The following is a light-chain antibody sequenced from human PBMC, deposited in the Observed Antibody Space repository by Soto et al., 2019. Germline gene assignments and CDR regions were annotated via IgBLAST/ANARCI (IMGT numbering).Light chain of an antibody. V-gene: IGLV1-47*02. Sequence: QSVLTQPPSASGTPGQRVTISCSGSSPSIGSNHVYWYQHLPGTAPKLLISTNNKRPSGVPDRFYGSKSGTAASAAISGLRSEDEADYYCAAWHENLSGVRFGGGTKRTVL. CDR1: SPSIGSNH. J-gene: IGLJ2*01. CDR2: TNN. CDR3: AAWHENLSGVR.